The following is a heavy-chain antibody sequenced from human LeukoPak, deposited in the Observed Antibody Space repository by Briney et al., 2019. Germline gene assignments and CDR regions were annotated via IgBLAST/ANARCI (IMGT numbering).Heavy chain of an antibody. V-gene: IGHV3-30*04. CDR2: ISYDAKNK. Sequence: GGSLRLSCAASGFSFTSYEMHWVRQAPGKGLEWVAVISYDAKNKNYADSVKGRFTISRDNFMNMLYLQMNSLRVEDTAVYYCARASFTYGDYGDNWLDPWGQGTLVTVSS. CDR1: GFSFTSYE. J-gene: IGHJ5*02. D-gene: IGHD4-17*01. CDR3: ARASFTYGDYGDNWLDP.